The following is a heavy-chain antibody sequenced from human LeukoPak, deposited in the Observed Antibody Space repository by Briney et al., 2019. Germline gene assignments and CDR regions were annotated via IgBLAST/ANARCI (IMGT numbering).Heavy chain of an antibody. V-gene: IGHV3-21*01. CDR3: AREYYYDEDAGNY. J-gene: IGHJ4*02. D-gene: IGHD3-22*01. CDR2: ITASSTYI. CDR1: GFSFSRSS. Sequence: PGGSLRLSCAASGFSFSRSSVGWVRQAPGKGLEWVSSITASSTYIYYADSVKGRFTISRDNVEKSVSLQMNSLRAEDTAVYYCAREYYYDEDAGNYWGQGTLVTVSS.